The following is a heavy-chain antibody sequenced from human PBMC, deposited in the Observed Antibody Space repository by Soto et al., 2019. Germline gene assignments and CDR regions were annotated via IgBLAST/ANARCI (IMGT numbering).Heavy chain of an antibody. Sequence: ASVKVSCKASGYTFSNYAITWVRQAPGQGLEWMGWISADNGNTDYAQKFQDRVTMTTDTSTSTAYMELRSLRSDDTAVYFCARSLYCSAGTCYARSFGFWGQGTLVTVSS. V-gene: IGHV1-18*01. CDR1: GYTFSNYA. J-gene: IGHJ4*02. CDR2: ISADNGNT. D-gene: IGHD2-15*01. CDR3: ARSLYCSAGTCYARSFGF.